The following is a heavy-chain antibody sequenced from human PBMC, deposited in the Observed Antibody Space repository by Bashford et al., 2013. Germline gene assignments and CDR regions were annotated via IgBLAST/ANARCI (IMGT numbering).Heavy chain of an antibody. J-gene: IGHJ5*02. CDR1: GGSISNYY. Sequence: SETLSLTCTVSGGSISNYYWTWIRQPPGKGLEWIGYIYYSGSTYYNPSLKSRVTISVDTSKNQFSLKLSSVTAADTAVYYCARDGFGGSGYSKLIGWFDPVGPGNPGHRLL. CDR3: ARDGFGGSGYSKLIGWFDP. V-gene: IGHV4-59*12. CDR2: IYYSGST. D-gene: IGHD3-3*01.